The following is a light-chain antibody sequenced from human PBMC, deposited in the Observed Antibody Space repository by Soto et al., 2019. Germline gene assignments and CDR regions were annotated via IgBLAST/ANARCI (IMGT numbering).Light chain of an antibody. J-gene: IGLJ2*01. V-gene: IGLV1-40*01. CDR2: GNN. CDR1: NSNIGAGYD. CDR3: QSYDSVLSASV. Sequence: QTVVAQPPSVSGAPGQRVTISCTGNNSNIGAGYDVHWYHQLPGAAPKVLIFGNNYRPSGVPARFSGSQSGTSASLAITGLQAEDEADYYCQSYDSVLSASVFGGGTKLTVL.